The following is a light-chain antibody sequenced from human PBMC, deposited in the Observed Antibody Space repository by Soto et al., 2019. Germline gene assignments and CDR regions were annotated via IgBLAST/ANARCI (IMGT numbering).Light chain of an antibody. Sequence: EVVLSQSPGTLSLSPGEMATLSCRASQSVAANYLAWYQQKRGQAPRLLIYGASSRATGIPDRFSGSGSGTDFTLTISRLEPEDFSVYYCHQYGTAPLTFGPGTKVDIK. V-gene: IGKV3-20*01. CDR1: QSVAANY. J-gene: IGKJ3*01. CDR2: GAS. CDR3: HQYGTAPLT.